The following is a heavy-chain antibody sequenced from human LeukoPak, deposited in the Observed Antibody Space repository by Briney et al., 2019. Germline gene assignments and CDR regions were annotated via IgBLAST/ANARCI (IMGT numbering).Heavy chain of an antibody. CDR2: IYHSGST. Sequence: SETLTLTCAVSGYSISSGYYWGWIRQPPGKGLEWIGCIYHSGSTYYNPSLKSRVTISVDTSKNQFSLKLSSVTAADTAVYYCARELMGIVVVPAAISSWFDPWGQGTLVTVSS. D-gene: IGHD2-2*03. CDR3: ARELMGIVVVPAAISSWFDP. V-gene: IGHV4-38-2*02. J-gene: IGHJ5*02. CDR1: GYSISSGYY.